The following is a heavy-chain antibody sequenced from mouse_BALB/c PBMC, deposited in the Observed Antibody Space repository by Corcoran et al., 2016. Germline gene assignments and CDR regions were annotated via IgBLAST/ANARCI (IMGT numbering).Heavy chain of an antibody. CDR2: INTYTGEP. V-gene: IGHV9-1*02. D-gene: IGHD1-2*01. CDR1: GYTFTNYG. Sequence: QIQLVQSGPELKKPGETVKISCKASGYTFTNYGMNWVKQAPGKGLKWMGWINTYTGEPTYADDFKGRFAFSLETSASTAYLQINNLKNEDMATYFCARSGSLLRLRLDYWGQGTTLTVSS. J-gene: IGHJ2*01. CDR3: ARSGSLLRLRLDY.